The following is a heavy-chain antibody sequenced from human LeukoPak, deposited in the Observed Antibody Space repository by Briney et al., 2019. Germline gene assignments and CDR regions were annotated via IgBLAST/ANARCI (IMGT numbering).Heavy chain of an antibody. D-gene: IGHD3-22*01. CDR1: GGSISSYY. V-gene: IGHV4-59*01. CDR2: IYYSGST. Sequence: SETLSLTCTVSGGSISSYYWSWIRQPPGKGLEWIGNIYYSGSTNYNPSLKSRVTISVDTSKNQFSLKLSSVTAADTAVYYCTRGSIAYYYMDVWGKGTTVTISS. J-gene: IGHJ6*03. CDR3: TRGSIAYYYMDV.